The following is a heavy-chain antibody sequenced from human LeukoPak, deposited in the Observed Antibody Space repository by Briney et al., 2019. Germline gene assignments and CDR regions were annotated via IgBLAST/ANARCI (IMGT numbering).Heavy chain of an antibody. D-gene: IGHD2-21*01. J-gene: IGHJ3*02. CDR2: IHYSGST. CDR3: VKDRGGGVYSRRGGAFDI. Sequence: SETLSLTCTVSSGSISSSDYYWSWIRQHPGKGLEWIGYIHYSGSTYYKASLKSRVTISVDTSENQFSLKLSSVTAADTAVYYCVKDRGGGVYSRRGGAFDIWGQGTMVTVFS. CDR1: SGSISSSDYY. V-gene: IGHV4-31*03.